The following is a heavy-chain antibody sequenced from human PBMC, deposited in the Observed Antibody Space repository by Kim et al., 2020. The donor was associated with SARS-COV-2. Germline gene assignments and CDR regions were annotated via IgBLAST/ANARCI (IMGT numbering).Heavy chain of an antibody. V-gene: IGHV3-30*01. CDR3: ARDPRVGAAQTNWYFDL. Sequence: KGRFTISRDNSKNTLYLQMNSLRAEDTAVYYCARDPRVGAAQTNWYFDLWGRGTLVTVSS. D-gene: IGHD1-26*01. J-gene: IGHJ2*01.